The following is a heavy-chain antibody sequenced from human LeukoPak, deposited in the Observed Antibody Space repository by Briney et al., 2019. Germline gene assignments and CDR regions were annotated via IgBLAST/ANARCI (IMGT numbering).Heavy chain of an antibody. CDR3: ANGRGPNTGPTLDY. CDR2: ISGSGENT. V-gene: IGHV3-23*01. J-gene: IGHJ4*02. Sequence: GGSLRLSCAASGLTFSSSSMTWVRQAPGKGLEWVSGISGSGENTYYADSVRGRFTISRDNSKNTLYLQLNSLRAEDTAIYYCANGRGPNTGPTLDYWGQGTLVTVSS. D-gene: IGHD5-24*01. CDR1: GLTFSSSS.